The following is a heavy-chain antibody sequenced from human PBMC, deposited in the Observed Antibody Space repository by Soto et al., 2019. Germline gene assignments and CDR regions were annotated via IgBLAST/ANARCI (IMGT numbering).Heavy chain of an antibody. J-gene: IGHJ4*02. CDR1: GFSFRNYA. D-gene: IGHD3-9*01. CDR3: ANGRATYGLLTHDY. Sequence: PGGSLRLSCAASGFSFRNYAMSWVRQAPGKGLEWISTLTGSSSNTYYADSVKGRFAISRDNSRNTLYLQMHSLTAEDTAVYYCANGRATYGLLTHDYWGQGTLVTAPQ. V-gene: IGHV3-23*01. CDR2: LTGSSSNT.